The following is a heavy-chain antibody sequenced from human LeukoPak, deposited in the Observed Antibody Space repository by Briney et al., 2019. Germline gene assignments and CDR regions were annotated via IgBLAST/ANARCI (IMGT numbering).Heavy chain of an antibody. D-gene: IGHD6-13*01. CDR3: ATNTSSWSFDY. CDR1: AFTFSIYA. J-gene: IGHJ4*02. Sequence: PGGSLRLSCAASAFTFSIYAISWVRQAPGKGLEWVSSISGSGCSTYYADSVKGRFTISRDNSKNTLYLQMHSLRAEDTAVYYCATNTSSWSFDYWGQGTLVTVSS. V-gene: IGHV3-23*01. CDR2: ISGSGCST.